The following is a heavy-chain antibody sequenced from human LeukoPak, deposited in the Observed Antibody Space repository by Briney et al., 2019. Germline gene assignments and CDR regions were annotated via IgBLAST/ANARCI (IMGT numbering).Heavy chain of an antibody. CDR3: VKLDTAMAIPPDFDY. D-gene: IGHD5-18*01. CDR1: GFTFSSYA. Sequence: PGGSLRLSCSASGFTFSSYAMHWVRQAPGKGLEYVSAISSNGGSTYYADSVKGRFTISRDNSKNTLYLQMSGLRAEDTAVYYCVKLDTAMAIPPDFDYWGQGTLVTVSS. V-gene: IGHV3-64D*06. J-gene: IGHJ4*02. CDR2: ISSNGGST.